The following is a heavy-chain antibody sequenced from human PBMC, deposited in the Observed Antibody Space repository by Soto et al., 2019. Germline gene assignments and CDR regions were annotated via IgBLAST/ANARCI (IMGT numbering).Heavy chain of an antibody. V-gene: IGHV1-3*01. CDR3: ARGLDRSGGSCYTDAFDI. Sequence: QVQLVQSGAEVKKPGASVKVSCKASGYTFTSYAMHWVRQAPGQRLEWMGWINAGNGNTKYSQKFQGRVTITRDTSASTAYMELSSLRSEDTAVYYCARGLDRSGGSCYTDAFDIWGQGTMVTVSS. D-gene: IGHD2-15*01. J-gene: IGHJ3*02. CDR2: INAGNGNT. CDR1: GYTFTSYA.